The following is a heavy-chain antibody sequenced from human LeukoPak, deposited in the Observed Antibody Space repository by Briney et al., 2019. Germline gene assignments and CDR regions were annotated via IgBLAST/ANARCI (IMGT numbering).Heavy chain of an antibody. V-gene: IGHV3-23*01. Sequence: GGSLRLSCAASGFTFSSYAMSWVRQAPGKGLEWVSAISGSGGSTYYADSVKGRFTTSRDNSKNTLYLQMNSLRAEDTAVYYCAKDKDAGIAVAGTVGEIDYWGQGTLVTVSS. D-gene: IGHD6-19*01. CDR2: ISGSGGST. CDR1: GFTFSSYA. CDR3: AKDKDAGIAVAGTVGEIDY. J-gene: IGHJ4*02.